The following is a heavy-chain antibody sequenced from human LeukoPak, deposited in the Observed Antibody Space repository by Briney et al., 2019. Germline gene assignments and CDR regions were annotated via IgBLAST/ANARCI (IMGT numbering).Heavy chain of an antibody. Sequence: GGSLRLSCAASGFTFSSYSMNWVRQAPGKGLEWVSSISSSSSYIYYADSVKGRFTISRDNAKNSLYLQMNSLRAEDTAVYYCARASKTFGGVIVPRGPPYYFDYWGQGTLVTVSS. CDR2: ISSSSSYI. D-gene: IGHD3-16*02. CDR3: ARASKTFGGVIVPRGPPYYFDY. CDR1: GFTFSSYS. J-gene: IGHJ4*02. V-gene: IGHV3-21*01.